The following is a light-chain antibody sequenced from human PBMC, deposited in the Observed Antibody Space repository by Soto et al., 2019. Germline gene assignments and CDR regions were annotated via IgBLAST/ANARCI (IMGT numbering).Light chain of an antibody. CDR1: SHDVGGYNY. J-gene: IGLJ2*01. V-gene: IGLV2-14*01. Sequence: QSVLTQPASVSGSPGQSIAISCTGTSHDVGGYNYVSWYQQHPCKAPKLMIYDVSARPSGVSNRFSGSKSDNTASLTISGLQAEDEADYFCSSYTSSSTVVFGGGTKLTVL. CDR2: DVS. CDR3: SSYTSSSTVV.